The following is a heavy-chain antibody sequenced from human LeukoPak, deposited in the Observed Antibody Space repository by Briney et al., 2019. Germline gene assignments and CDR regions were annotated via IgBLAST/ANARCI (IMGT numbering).Heavy chain of an antibody. CDR1: GFTFSSYS. J-gene: IGHJ4*02. CDR3: ARDPLYCSSTSCYKGEYSHFDY. D-gene: IGHD2-2*02. V-gene: IGHV3-48*04. CDR2: ISSSSSSSSRTI. Sequence: GGSLRLSCAASGFTFSSYSMNWVRQAPGKGLEWISYISSSSSSSSRTIYYSDSVKGRFTISRDNAKNSLYLQMNSLRAEDTAVYYCARDPLYCSSTSCYKGEYSHFDYWGQGTLVTVSS.